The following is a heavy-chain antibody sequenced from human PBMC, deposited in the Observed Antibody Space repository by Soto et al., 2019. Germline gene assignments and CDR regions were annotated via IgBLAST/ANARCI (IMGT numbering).Heavy chain of an antibody. D-gene: IGHD2-15*01. J-gene: IGHJ4*02. CDR2: IYYSGST. CDR3: ARHAPIYCSGGSCYFDY. CDR1: GGTISSSNW. Sequence: AETLSLTCAVSGGTISSSNWWSWIRQPPGKGLEWIGYIYYSGSTNYNPSLKSRVTIAVDTSKNQFSLKLSSVTAADTAVYYCARHAPIYCSGGSCYFDYWGQGTLVTVSS. V-gene: IGHV4-59*08.